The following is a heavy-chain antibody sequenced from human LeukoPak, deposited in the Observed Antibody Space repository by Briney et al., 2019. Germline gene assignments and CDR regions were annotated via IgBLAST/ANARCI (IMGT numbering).Heavy chain of an antibody. V-gene: IGHV4-34*01. CDR2: INHSGST. CDR3: ARGRGSGSYYWSPPRWFDP. CDR1: GGSFSGYY. J-gene: IGHJ5*02. Sequence: SETLSLTCAVYGGSFSGYYWSWIRQPPGKGLEWIGEINHSGSTNYNPSLKSRVTISVDTSKNQFSLKLSSVTAADTAVYYCARGRGSGSYYWSPPRWFDPWGQGTLVTVSS. D-gene: IGHD3-10*01.